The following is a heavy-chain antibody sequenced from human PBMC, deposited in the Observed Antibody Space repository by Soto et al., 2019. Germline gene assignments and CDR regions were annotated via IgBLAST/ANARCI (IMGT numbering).Heavy chain of an antibody. CDR1: GFTFNNYL. CDR3: VREYQRGGTFGSHRYSHYNGMDV. CDR2: MSYDGTNK. V-gene: IGHV3-30-3*01. D-gene: IGHD2-2*01. Sequence: QVELVESGGGVVQPGRSLRLSCATSGFTFNNYLMHWVRQAPGQGPEWVAVMSYDGTNKYLADSVKGRFIISRDNSKSTLYLQMNSLRPEDTAVYYCVREYQRGGTFGSHRYSHYNGMDVWGQGTSVTVSS. J-gene: IGHJ6*02.